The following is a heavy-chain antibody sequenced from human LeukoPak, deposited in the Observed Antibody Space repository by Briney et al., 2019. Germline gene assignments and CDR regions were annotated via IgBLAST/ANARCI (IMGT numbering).Heavy chain of an antibody. CDR1: GFTFSSYG. J-gene: IGHJ4*02. Sequence: TGGSLRLSCAASGFTFSSYGMHWVRQAPGKGLEWVAFIRYDGSNKYYADSVKGRFTISRDNSKNTLYPQMNSLRAEDTAVYYCANLALAAPSNPTFDYWGQGTLVTVSS. CDR2: IRYDGSNK. D-gene: IGHD2-15*01. V-gene: IGHV3-30*02. CDR3: ANLALAAPSNPTFDY.